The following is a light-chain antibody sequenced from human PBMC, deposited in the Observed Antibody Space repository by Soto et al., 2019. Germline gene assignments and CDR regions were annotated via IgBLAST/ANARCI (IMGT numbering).Light chain of an antibody. CDR2: DAS. V-gene: IGLV2-14*01. CDR1: SSDVGGYNY. Sequence: QSALAQPASVSGSPGQSITISCTGTSSDVGGYNYVSWYQQHPGKAPKVMIYDASNRPSGVSNRFSGSKSGNTASLTISGLQAEDEADYFCSSYTSSGTHVFGTGTKLTVL. CDR3: SSYTSSGTHV. J-gene: IGLJ1*01.